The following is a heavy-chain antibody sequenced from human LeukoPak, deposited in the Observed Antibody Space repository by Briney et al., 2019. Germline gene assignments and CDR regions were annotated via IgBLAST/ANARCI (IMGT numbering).Heavy chain of an antibody. J-gene: IGHJ4*02. D-gene: IGHD1-14*01. CDR2: ISTSDGNT. CDR3: VKDSSVPYGITE. CDR1: GFTFSKYA. V-gene: IGHV3-23*01. Sequence: GGSLTLSCAASGFTFSKYAMSWVRQAPGKGLEWFSAISTSDGNTFNADSVKGRFTISRDNSKNTLSLQMNSLRAEDTALYYCVKDSSVPYGITEWDQGTLVTVSS.